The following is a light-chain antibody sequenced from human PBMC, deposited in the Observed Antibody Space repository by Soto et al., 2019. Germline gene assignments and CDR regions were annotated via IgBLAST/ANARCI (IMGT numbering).Light chain of an antibody. CDR1: DSNIGASYD. V-gene: IGLV1-40*01. CDR3: QSYGGGLSVV. J-gene: IGLJ2*01. Sequence: QSVLTQPPSVSGAPGKRVTITCTGIDSNIGASYDVNWYQHLPGAAPKLLIYETDNRPSGVPDRFSASRSGASASLAIAELQTGDEGDYYCQSYGGGLSVVFGGGTKVTFL. CDR2: ETD.